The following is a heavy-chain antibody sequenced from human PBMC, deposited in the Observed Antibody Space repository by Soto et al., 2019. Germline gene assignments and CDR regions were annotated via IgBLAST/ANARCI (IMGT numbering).Heavy chain of an antibody. CDR3: AADPYCGGDCYFDY. CDR2: IVVGSGNT. D-gene: IGHD2-21*02. V-gene: IGHV1-58*01. Sequence: ASVKVSCQASGFTFFTSGVQWVLQARGQRLEWIGWIVVGSGNTNYAQKFQERVTITRDMSTNTAYMELSSLRSEDTALYYCAADPYCGGDCYFDYWGQGIMVTVS. CDR1: GFTFFTSG. J-gene: IGHJ4*02.